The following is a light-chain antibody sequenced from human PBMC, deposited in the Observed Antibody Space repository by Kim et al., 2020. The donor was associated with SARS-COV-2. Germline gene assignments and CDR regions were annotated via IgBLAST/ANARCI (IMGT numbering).Light chain of an antibody. CDR2: NAS. CDR3: QHYVDYSWT. CDR1: QTVNGW. Sequence: SSYAGERCTIKCRASQTVNGWFACYQQKPGIALNCLFYNASSLESGVPSRFSGTGSWTEFTLTINCLQPDDFATPYCQHYVDYSWTFGQGTKLEI. J-gene: IGKJ1*01. V-gene: IGKV1-5*03.